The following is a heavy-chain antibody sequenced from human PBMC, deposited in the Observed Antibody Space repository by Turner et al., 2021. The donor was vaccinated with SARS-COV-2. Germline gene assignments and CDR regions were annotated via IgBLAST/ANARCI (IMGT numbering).Heavy chain of an antibody. CDR2: IYYSGSA. J-gene: IGHJ6*02. Sequence: QLQLQESGPGLVKPSETLSLTRTLSGGSISSSSYYWGWLRQPPGKGLEWIGNIYYSGSAYYKPSIKSRVTISVDPSKNQFSLKLTSVTDADTAVYYCARLMDTAMDYYGTDVWGQGTTVTVSS. CDR1: GGSISSSSYY. D-gene: IGHD5-18*01. CDR3: ARLMDTAMDYYGTDV. V-gene: IGHV4-39*01.